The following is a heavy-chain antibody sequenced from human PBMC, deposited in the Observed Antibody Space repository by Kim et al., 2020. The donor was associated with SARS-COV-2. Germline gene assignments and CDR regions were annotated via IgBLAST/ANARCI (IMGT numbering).Heavy chain of an antibody. D-gene: IGHD3-10*01. J-gene: IGHJ4*02. Sequence: GGSLRLSCAGSGFIFSNYAVSWVRQAPGKGLEWVSAISGSGDRTFYTDSVRGRVTISRDNSKNTVYLQSNGLRVEDAAVYYCAKHWGSGTYYNYFDYWGQGSLVTVSS. CDR1: GFIFSNYA. CDR3: AKHWGSGTYYNYFDY. V-gene: IGHV3-23*01. CDR2: ISGSGDRT.